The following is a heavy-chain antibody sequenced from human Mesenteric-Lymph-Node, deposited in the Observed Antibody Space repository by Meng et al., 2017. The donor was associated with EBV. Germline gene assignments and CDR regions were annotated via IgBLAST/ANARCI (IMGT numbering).Heavy chain of an antibody. CDR3: ARFGAILRGFDY. J-gene: IGHJ4*02. CDR1: GGSFSGYY. D-gene: IGHD3-10*01. CDR2: INHSGST. V-gene: IGHV4-34*01. Sequence: HVQRPRVGAGLVTPSESLSLTCAVLGGSFSGYYWGWIRQPPGKGLEWIGEINHSGSTNYNPSLKSRVTISVDTSKNQFSLKLSSVTAADTAVYYCARFGAILRGFDYWGQGTLVTVSS.